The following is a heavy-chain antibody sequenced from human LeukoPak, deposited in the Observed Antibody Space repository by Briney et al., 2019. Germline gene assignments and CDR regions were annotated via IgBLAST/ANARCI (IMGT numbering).Heavy chain of an antibody. J-gene: IGHJ4*02. Sequence: GGSLRLSCAASGFTFSSYAMSWVRQAPGKGLEWVSAISGSGGSTYYADSVKGRFTISRDNYKNTLYLQMNSLRAEDTAVYYCASVKWFGELLPFDYWGQGTLVTVSS. D-gene: IGHD3-10*01. CDR3: ASVKWFGELLPFDY. CDR2: ISGSGGST. V-gene: IGHV3-23*01. CDR1: GFTFSSYA.